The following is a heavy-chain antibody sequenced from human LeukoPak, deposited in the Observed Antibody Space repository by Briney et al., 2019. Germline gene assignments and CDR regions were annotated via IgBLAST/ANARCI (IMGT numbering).Heavy chain of an antibody. J-gene: IGHJ1*01. CDR2: ISYDGSNK. Sequence: PGRSLRLSCAASGFTFCDYALHWVRQAPGKGLEWVTFISYDGSNKFYADSVKGRFTISRDNSKNTLYLQMNSLRTEDTAVYYCARAGGKYYHAEYFHHWGQGTLVTVSS. V-gene: IGHV3-30*04. CDR3: ARAGGKYYHAEYFHH. D-gene: IGHD3-22*01. CDR1: GFTFCDYA.